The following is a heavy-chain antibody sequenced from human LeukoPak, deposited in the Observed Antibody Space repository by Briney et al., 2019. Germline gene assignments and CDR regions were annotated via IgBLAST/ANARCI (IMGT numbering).Heavy chain of an antibody. J-gene: IGHJ3*02. V-gene: IGHV1-2*02. D-gene: IGHD3-3*01. CDR3: ARGNAFWSGSYDGFGI. Sequence: ASVTVSCKPSGYTFTDYFIHWIRQAPGQGLEWTGWLNPKNGDTRYAERFQGRVTMTSDTSMETVYMAVSGLRSDDTAIYYCARGNAFWSGSYDGFGIWGQGTMVTVSS. CDR2: LNPKNGDT. CDR1: GYTFTDYF.